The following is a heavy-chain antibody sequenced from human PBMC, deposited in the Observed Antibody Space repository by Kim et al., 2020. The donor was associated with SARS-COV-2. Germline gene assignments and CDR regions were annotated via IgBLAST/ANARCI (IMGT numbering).Heavy chain of an antibody. CDR1: GFTFSTYA. CDR2: ISASRGRT. V-gene: IGHV3-23*01. D-gene: IGHD4-17*01. J-gene: IGHJ4*02. CDR3: AKPVHDYADSFFDY. Sequence: GGSLRLSCAASGFTFSTYAMTWVRQAPGKGLEWVSGISASRGRTYYADSVKGRFTISRDNSKNTLYLQMNSLRAEDTAIYYCAKPVHDYADSFFDYWGQG.